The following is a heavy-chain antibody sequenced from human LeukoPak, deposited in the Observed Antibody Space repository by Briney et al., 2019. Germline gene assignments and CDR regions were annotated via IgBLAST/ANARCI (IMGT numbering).Heavy chain of an antibody. J-gene: IGHJ4*02. Sequence: GGSLRLSCVASGFTFSKNWMHWVRQAPGKGPVWVSRIQGDGSNTNYADSVKGRFSISRDNAKNTVYLQMHSLRAEDTGIYYCARGTSAGGPISPFDFWGQGTVVTVSS. CDR1: GFTFSKNW. CDR2: IQGDGSNT. D-gene: IGHD6-13*01. V-gene: IGHV3-74*01. CDR3: ARGTSAGGPISPFDF.